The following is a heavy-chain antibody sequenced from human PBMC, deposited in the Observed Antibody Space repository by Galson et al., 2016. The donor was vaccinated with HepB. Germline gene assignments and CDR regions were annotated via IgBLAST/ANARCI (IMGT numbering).Heavy chain of an antibody. CDR3: ARGRSLIPFDY. CDR2: VNPNSGGT. V-gene: IGHV1-2*06. Sequence: SVKVSCKAFGYNLTDYYIHWVRQAPGQGLEWMGRVNPNSGGTIYALKFQGRVTMTRNTSIRTAYMELSRLTSDDMAVYYCARGRSLIPFDYWGQGTPVTVSS. CDR1: GYNLTDYY. D-gene: IGHD2-2*02. J-gene: IGHJ4*02.